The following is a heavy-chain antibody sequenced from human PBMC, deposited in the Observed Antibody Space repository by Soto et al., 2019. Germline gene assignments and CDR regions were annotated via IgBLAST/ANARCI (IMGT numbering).Heavy chain of an antibody. D-gene: IGHD4-17*01. J-gene: IGHJ4*02. CDR2: IYYSGST. CDR3: ARRYGASFDY. Sequence: SETLSLTCSVSGGSISNSDGYYWSWIRQPPGKGLEWIGYIYYSGSTNYNPSLKSRVTISVDTSKNQFSLKLSSVTAADTAVYYCARRYGASFDYWGQGTLVTVSS. V-gene: IGHV4-61*08. CDR1: GGSISNSDGYY.